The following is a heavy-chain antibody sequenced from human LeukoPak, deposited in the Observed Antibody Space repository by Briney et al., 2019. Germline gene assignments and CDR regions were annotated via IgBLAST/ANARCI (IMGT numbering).Heavy chain of an antibody. V-gene: IGHV3-23*01. Sequence: PGGSLRLSCAASGFTFSNYAMSWVRQAPGKGLEWVPGISGSGDNTYYADSVKGRFTISRDNSKNTLYVQVNSLGTEDTAAYYCAKGSYYDSSGSFYFDYWGQGTLVTVSS. D-gene: IGHD3-22*01. CDR3: AKGSYYDSSGSFYFDY. J-gene: IGHJ4*02. CDR2: ISGSGDNT. CDR1: GFTFSNYA.